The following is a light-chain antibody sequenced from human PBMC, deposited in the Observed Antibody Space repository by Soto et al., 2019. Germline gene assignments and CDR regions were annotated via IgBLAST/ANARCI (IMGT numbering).Light chain of an antibody. J-gene: IGLJ1*01. CDR3: CSYAGSYTYV. CDR1: SSDVGGYNY. Sequence: QSVLTQPRSVSGSPGQSVTISCTGTSSDVGGYNYVSWYQQHPGKAPKLMIYDVSKRPSGVPDRFSGSMSGNTASLTISGFQAEDEADYDCCSYAGSYTYVFGTGTKLTVL. V-gene: IGLV2-11*01. CDR2: DVS.